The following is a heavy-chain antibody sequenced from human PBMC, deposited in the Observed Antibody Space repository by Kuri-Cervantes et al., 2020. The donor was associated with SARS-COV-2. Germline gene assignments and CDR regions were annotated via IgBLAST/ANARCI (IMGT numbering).Heavy chain of an antibody. CDR2: IYYSGST. CDR3: ARDLGAVAGGFDY. D-gene: IGHD6-19*01. V-gene: IGHV4-61*01. Sequence: SETLSLTCTVSGGSVSSGSYYWSWIRQPPGKGLEWIGYIYYSGSTNYNPSLKSRVTISVDTSKNQFSLKLSSVTAADTAVYYCARDLGAVAGGFDYWGQGTLVTVSS. CDR1: GGSVSSGSYY. J-gene: IGHJ4*02.